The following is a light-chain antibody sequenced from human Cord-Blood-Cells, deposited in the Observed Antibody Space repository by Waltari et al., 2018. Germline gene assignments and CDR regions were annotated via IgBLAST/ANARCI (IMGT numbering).Light chain of an antibody. CDR1: QSISSW. Sequence: IQMTQSPSTLSASVGDRVTITCPASQSISSWLAWYQQKPGKAPKLLIYKASSLDSGVPSRFSGSGSGTEFTLTISSLQPDDFATYYCQQYNSYWTFGQGTKVEIK. CDR3: QQYNSYWT. V-gene: IGKV1-5*03. J-gene: IGKJ1*01. CDR2: KAS.